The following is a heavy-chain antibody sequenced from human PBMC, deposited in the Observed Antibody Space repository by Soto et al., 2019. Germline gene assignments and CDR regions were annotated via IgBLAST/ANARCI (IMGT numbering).Heavy chain of an antibody. J-gene: IGHJ4*02. CDR1: GGSISSGGYY. D-gene: IGHD2-8*02. CDR3: ARLVVPTYYFDY. Sequence: VQLQESGPGLVKPSQTLSLTCTVSGGSISSGGYYWSWLRQHPGKGLEWIGYIYYSRSTFYNPSRRGRVTISLDTSKNQVSLHLCSVTAADSAVYFCARLVVPTYYFDYWGQGTLVTVSS. V-gene: IGHV4-31*03. CDR2: IYYSRST.